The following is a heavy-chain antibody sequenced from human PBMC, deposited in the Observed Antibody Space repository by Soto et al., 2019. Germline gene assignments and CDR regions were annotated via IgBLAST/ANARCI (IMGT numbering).Heavy chain of an antibody. D-gene: IGHD3-22*01. CDR2: IYYSGST. J-gene: IGHJ4*02. CDR1: GGSISSSSYY. V-gene: IGHV4-39*01. CDR3: ARQYYYDSSGYYFDY. Sequence: QLQLQESGPGLVKPSETLSLTCTVSGGSISSSSYYWGWIRQPPGKGLERIGSIYYSGSTYYNPSLKSRVTISVDTSKNQFSLKLSSVTAADTAVYYCARQYYYDSSGYYFDYWGQGTLVTVSS.